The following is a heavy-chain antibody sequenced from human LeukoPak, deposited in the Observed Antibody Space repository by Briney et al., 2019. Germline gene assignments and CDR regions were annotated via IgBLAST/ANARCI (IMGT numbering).Heavy chain of an antibody. Sequence: TGGSLRLSCAASGFTFSGFAMHWVRQAPGKGLEWVSGISGGGGAIGYADSVKGRFTISRDNAKNSLYLQMNSLRPEDTALYSCAKDFRGNHYFDHWGQGPLVTVSS. J-gene: IGHJ4*02. CDR3: AKDFRGNHYFDH. D-gene: IGHD5-12*01. CDR2: ISGGGGAI. V-gene: IGHV3-9*01. CDR1: GFTFSGFA.